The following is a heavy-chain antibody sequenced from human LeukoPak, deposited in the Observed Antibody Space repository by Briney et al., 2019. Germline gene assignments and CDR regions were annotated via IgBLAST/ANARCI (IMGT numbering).Heavy chain of an antibody. CDR3: AKDRGRITASGDFDY. CDR1: GFTFSSYG. CDR2: ISGSGGST. V-gene: IGHV3-23*01. J-gene: IGHJ4*02. D-gene: IGHD6-13*01. Sequence: GGSLRLSCAASGFTFSSYGMHWVRQAPGKGLEGVSAISGSGGSTYCADSVKGRFTISRDNSKNTLYLQMNSLRAEDTAVYYCAKDRGRITASGDFDYWGQGTLVTVSS.